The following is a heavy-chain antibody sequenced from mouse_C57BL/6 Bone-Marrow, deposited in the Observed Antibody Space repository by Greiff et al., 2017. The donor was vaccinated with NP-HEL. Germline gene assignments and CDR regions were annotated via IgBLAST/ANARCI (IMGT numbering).Heavy chain of an antibody. Sequence: EVHLVESGGGLVKPGGSLKLSCAASGFTFSSYAMSWVRQTPEKRLEWVATISDGGSYTYYPDNVKGRFTISRDNAKNNLYLQMSHLKSEDTAMYYCARDLPAWFAYWGQGTLVTVSA. V-gene: IGHV5-4*01. CDR2: ISDGGSYT. J-gene: IGHJ3*01. CDR3: ARDLPAWFAY. CDR1: GFTFSSYA.